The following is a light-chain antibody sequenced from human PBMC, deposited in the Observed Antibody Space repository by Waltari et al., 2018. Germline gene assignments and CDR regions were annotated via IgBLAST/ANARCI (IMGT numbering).Light chain of an antibody. CDR1: QSISSW. CDR3: QHYNTYSRSIT. V-gene: IGKV1-5*03. J-gene: IGKJ5*01. Sequence: DIQMTQSPSTLSASVGDRVTIACRASQSISSWFAWYQQKPCKSPKILIYKASTLEIGAPSRFSGSGSWTEFTLTISRLQPDDFATYYCQHYNTYSRSITFGQGTRLEIQ. CDR2: KAS.